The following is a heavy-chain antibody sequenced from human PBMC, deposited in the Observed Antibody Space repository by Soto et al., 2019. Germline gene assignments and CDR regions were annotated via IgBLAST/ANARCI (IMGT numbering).Heavy chain of an antibody. D-gene: IGHD3-22*01. CDR3: ASTTVTTPTYYYDSSGYYSDAFDI. CDR1: GDSISAYS. CDR2: IHYNGNT. Sequence: PSETLSLTCTVSGDSISAYSWSWVRQPPGKGLEWIGNIHYNGNTKYNPSLKSRVSMSVDTSKNQFSLRLISVTAADTAVYYCASTTVTTPTYYYDSSGYYSDAFDIWGQGTMVTVSS. V-gene: IGHV4-59*01. J-gene: IGHJ3*02.